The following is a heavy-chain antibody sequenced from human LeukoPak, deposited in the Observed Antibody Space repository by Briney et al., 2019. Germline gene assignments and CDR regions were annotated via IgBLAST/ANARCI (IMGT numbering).Heavy chain of an antibody. CDR2: IIPILGIA. J-gene: IGHJ3*02. V-gene: IGHV1-69*04. CDR1: GGTFSSYA. D-gene: IGHD3-22*01. Sequence: ASVKVSCKASGGTFSSYAISWVRQAPGQGLEWMGRIIPILGIANYAQKFQGRVTITADKSTSTAYKELSSLRSEDTAVYYCARDWHYDSSGRYAFDIWGQGTMVTVSS. CDR3: ARDWHYDSSGRYAFDI.